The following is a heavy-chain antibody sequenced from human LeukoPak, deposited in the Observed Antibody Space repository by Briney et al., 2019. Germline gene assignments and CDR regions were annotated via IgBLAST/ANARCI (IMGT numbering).Heavy chain of an antibody. Sequence: SVKVSCKASGYTFTGYYMHWVRQAPGQGLEWMGRIIPILGIANYAQKFQGRVTITADKSTSTAYMELSSLRSEDTAVYYCARVGKSSSWYAYWGQGTLVTVSS. D-gene: IGHD6-13*01. CDR1: GYTFTGYY. CDR2: IIPILGIA. CDR3: ARVGKSSSWYAY. V-gene: IGHV1-69*04. J-gene: IGHJ4*02.